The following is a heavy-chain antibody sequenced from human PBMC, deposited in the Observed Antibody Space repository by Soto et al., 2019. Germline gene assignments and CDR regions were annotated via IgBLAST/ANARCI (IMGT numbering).Heavy chain of an antibody. J-gene: IGHJ4*02. Sequence: EVHLVESGGGLVQPGGSLRLSCVASGFTFSDYWMHWVRQAPGKGLVWVSRIDNDGSRTNNADSVKGRFTISRDNARNTLYLQMNSLRAEDTAVYYCERANWQNYFESWVQGTLVTVSS. CDR2: IDNDGSRT. D-gene: IGHD1-1*01. CDR1: GFTFSDYW. CDR3: ERANWQNYFES. V-gene: IGHV3-74*01.